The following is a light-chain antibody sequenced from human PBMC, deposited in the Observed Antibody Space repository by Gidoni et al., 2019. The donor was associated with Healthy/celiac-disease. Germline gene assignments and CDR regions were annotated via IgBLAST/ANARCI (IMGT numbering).Light chain of an antibody. V-gene: IGKV3-15*01. CDR2: GAS. CDR3: QQYNNWPLT. J-gene: IGKJ1*01. CDR1: KSVSSN. Sequence: ELVMTQSPATLSVSPGERATLSCRASKSVSSNLAWYQQKPGQAPRLLIYGASTRATGIPARFSGSGSGTEFTLTISSLQSEDFAVYYCQQYNNWPLTFGQGTKVEIK.